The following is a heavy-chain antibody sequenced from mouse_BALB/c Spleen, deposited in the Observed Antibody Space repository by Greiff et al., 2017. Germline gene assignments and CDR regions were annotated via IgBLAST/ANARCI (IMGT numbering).Heavy chain of an antibody. Sequence: EVMLVESGGDLVKPGGSLKLSCAASGFTFSSYGMSWVRQTPDKRLEWVATISSGGSYTYYPDSVKGRFTISRDNAKNTLYLQMSSLKSEDTAMYYCAREGTTVVIRYYYAMDYWGQGTSVTVSS. V-gene: IGHV5-6*02. CDR2: ISSGGSYT. D-gene: IGHD1-1*01. CDR3: AREGTTVVIRYYYAMDY. CDR1: GFTFSSYG. J-gene: IGHJ4*01.